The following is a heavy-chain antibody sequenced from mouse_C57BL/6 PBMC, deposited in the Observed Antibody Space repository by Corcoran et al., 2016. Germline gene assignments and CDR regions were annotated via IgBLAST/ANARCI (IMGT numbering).Heavy chain of an antibody. CDR1: GSTFTRYG. Sequence: EFQLPQYGAELVRSGSSVTMSRKTSGSTFTRYGINWVKQRPGQGLEWIGYIYIGNGYTEYNEKFKGKATLTSDTSSSTAYMQLSSLTSEDSAIYFCARSHYSNQFAYWGQGTLFTVSA. D-gene: IGHD2-5*01. CDR2: IYIGNGYT. CDR3: ARSHYSNQFAY. V-gene: IGHV1-58*01. J-gene: IGHJ3*01.